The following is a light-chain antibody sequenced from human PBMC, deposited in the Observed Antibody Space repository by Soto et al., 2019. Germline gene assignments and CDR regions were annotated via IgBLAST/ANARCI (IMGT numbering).Light chain of an antibody. J-gene: IGKJ1*01. CDR1: QSVRSN. Sequence: RVRKQTQRTIYFATGERAPLACRASQSVRSNLAWYQHKPGQAPRLLIYGASTRATGIPARFSGSGSGTDFILIITSLQSEDFAVYYCQEYNNWNPQQFGQG. V-gene: IGKV3-15*01. CDR3: QEYNNWNPQQ. CDR2: GAS.